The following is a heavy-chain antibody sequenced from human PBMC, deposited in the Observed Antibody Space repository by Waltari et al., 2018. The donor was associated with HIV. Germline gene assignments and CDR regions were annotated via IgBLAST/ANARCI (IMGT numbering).Heavy chain of an antibody. CDR3: ARFDFWSGYYNYYYGMDV. D-gene: IGHD3-3*01. CDR1: GGSFSGYY. V-gene: IGHV4-34*01. Sequence: QVQLQQWGAGLLKPSETLSLTCAVYGGSFSGYYWSWIRQPPGKGLEWFGEINHRGSTNYNPSLKSRVTISVDTSKNQFSLKLSFVTAADTAVYYCARFDFWSGYYNYYYGMDVWGQGTTVTVSS. CDR2: INHRGST. J-gene: IGHJ6*02.